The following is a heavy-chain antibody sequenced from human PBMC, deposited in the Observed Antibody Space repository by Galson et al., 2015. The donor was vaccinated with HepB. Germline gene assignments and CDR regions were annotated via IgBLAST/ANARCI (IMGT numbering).Heavy chain of an antibody. Sequence: SLRLSCAASGFTFSNVWMSWVRQAPGKGLEWVGRILSKSDGGATQYAAPVKGRFSISRDDSKNTLYLQMNSLKTEDTALYYCATETTLIEDWGQGTQVTVSS. D-gene: IGHD2/OR15-2a*01. J-gene: IGHJ4*02. CDR3: ATETTLIED. V-gene: IGHV3-15*01. CDR1: GFTFSNVW. CDR2: ILSKSDGGAT.